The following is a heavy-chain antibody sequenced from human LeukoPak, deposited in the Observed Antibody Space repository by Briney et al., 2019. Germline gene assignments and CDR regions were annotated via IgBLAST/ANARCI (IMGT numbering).Heavy chain of an antibody. J-gene: IGHJ4*02. CDR3: ARLRQWLVRIFDY. D-gene: IGHD6-19*01. V-gene: IGHV3-23*01. CDR2: IIASGGST. CDR1: GFSFSSYA. Sequence: PGGSLRLSCAASGFSFSSYAMSWVRQAPGKGLEWVSSIIASGGSTYYADSVKGRFTLSRDNAKNSLYLQMNSLRAEDTAVYYCARLRQWLVRIFDYWGQGTLVTVSS.